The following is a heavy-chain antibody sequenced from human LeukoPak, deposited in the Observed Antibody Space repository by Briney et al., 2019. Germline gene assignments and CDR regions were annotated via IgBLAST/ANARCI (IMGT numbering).Heavy chain of an antibody. CDR3: ARSRGYSFGYFDY. CDR2: ISSSGSTI. V-gene: IGHV3-48*03. Sequence: PGGSLRPSCAASGFTFSSYEMNWVRQAPGKGLEGVSYISSSGSTIYYADSVKGRFTISRDNAKNSLYLQMNSLRAEDTAVYYCARSRGYSFGYFDYWGQGTLVTVSS. J-gene: IGHJ4*02. D-gene: IGHD5-18*01. CDR1: GFTFSSYE.